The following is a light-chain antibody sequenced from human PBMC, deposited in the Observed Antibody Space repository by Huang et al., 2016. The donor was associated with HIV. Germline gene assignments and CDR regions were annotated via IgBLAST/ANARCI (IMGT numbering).Light chain of an antibody. Sequence: DIQMTQSPSSLSASVGDRVTITCQASQDISNYLNWYQQKPGKAPKLLIYDASNLEKGVPSRFSGSGSGTDFTFTISSLQPEDIATYYCQQYDNFPPTFGPGTKVDIK. CDR1: QDISNY. CDR2: DAS. V-gene: IGKV1-33*01. CDR3: QQYDNFPPT. J-gene: IGKJ3*01.